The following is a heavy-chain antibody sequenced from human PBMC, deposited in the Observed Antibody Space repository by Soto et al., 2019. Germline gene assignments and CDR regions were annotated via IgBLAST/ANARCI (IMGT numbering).Heavy chain of an antibody. CDR2: ITTGTSAP. J-gene: IGHJ4*02. D-gene: IGHD1-26*01. Sequence: EVQLVESGGGLVQPGGSLRLSCTASGFTFSSYDMNWVRQAPGKGLEWISFITTGTSAPYYADSVKGRFTTSRDNAKNSLYLHMNGLRDEDTSVYYCARRVLNSVSYSHTDYWGQGTLVTVSP. CDR1: GFTFSSYD. V-gene: IGHV3-48*02. CDR3: ARRVLNSVSYSHTDY.